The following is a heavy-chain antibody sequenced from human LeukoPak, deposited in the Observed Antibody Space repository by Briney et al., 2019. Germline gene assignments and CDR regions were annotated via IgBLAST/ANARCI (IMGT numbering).Heavy chain of an antibody. V-gene: IGHV3-7*01. CDR1: GFTFSSYW. J-gene: IGHJ6*03. CDR3: ARETSSGWFYYYYYMDV. Sequence: GSLRLSCAASGFTFSSYWMSWVRQAPGKGLEWVANIKQDGSEKYYVDSVKGRFTISRDNAKNSLYLQMNSLRAEDTAVYCCARETSSGWFYYYYYMDVWGKGTTVTVSS. D-gene: IGHD6-19*01. CDR2: IKQDGSEK.